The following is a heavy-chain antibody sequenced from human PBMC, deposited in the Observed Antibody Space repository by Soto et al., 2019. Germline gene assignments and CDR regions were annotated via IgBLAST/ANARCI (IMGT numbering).Heavy chain of an antibody. CDR3: AGRRSGNSSSFDY. CDR1: GFTFSSYA. CDR2: ISYDGSSK. V-gene: IGHV3-30*04. J-gene: IGHJ4*02. D-gene: IGHD6-13*01. Sequence: GGSLRLSCAASGFTFSSYAMHWVRQAPGKGLEWVAVISYDGSSKYYADSVKGRFTISRVNSKNTLYLQMNSLRAEDAAADYCAGRRSGNSSSFDYWGQGTLVTVSS.